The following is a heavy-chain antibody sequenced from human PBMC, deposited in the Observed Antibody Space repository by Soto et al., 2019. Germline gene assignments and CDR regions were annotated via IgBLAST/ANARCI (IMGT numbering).Heavy chain of an antibody. CDR3: ARDRFYYYDSSGYYYYFDY. V-gene: IGHV4-4*07. Sequence: QLQLQESGPGLVKPSETLSLTCTVSGGSISSYYWSWIRQPAGKGLEWIGRIYTSGSTNYNPSLKSRVTMSVDTSKNQFSLKLSSVTAADTAVYYCARDRFYYYDSSGYYYYFDYWGQGTLVTVSS. CDR2: IYTSGST. D-gene: IGHD3-22*01. CDR1: GGSISSYY. J-gene: IGHJ4*02.